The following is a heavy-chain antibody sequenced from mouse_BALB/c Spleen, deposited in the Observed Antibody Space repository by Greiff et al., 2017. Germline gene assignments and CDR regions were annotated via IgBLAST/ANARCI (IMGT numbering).Heavy chain of an antibody. V-gene: IGHV1S41*01. D-gene: IGHD2-4*01. J-gene: IGHJ3*01. CDR3: ARCLHYDYVGAWFAY. CDR1: GYTFTSYW. Sequence: DLVKPGASVKLSCKASGYTFTSYWINWIKQRPGQGLEWIGRIAPGSGSTYYNEMFKGKATLNVDTSSSTAYIQLSSLSSEDSAVYFCARCLHYDYVGAWFAYWGQETLVTVSA. CDR2: IAPGSGST.